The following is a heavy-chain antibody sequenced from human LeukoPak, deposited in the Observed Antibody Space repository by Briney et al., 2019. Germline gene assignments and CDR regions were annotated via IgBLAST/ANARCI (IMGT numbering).Heavy chain of an antibody. CDR3: ARGSGYSSSLGWFDP. D-gene: IGHD6-13*01. Sequence: SETLSLTCTVSGGSISSYYWSWIRQPPGKGLEWIGYIYYSGSTNYNPSLKSRVTISVDTSKNQFSLKLSSVTAADTAVYHCARGSGYSSSLGWFDPWGQGTLVTVSS. CDR1: GGSISSYY. J-gene: IGHJ5*02. CDR2: IYYSGST. V-gene: IGHV4-59*08.